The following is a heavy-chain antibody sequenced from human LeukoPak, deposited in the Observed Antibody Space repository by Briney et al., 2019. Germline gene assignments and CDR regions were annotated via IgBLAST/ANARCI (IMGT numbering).Heavy chain of an antibody. CDR2: IIPIFGTA. Sequence: GASVKVSCKASGGTFSSYAISWVRQAPGQGLEWMGGIIPIFGTANYAQKFQGRVTITADESTSTAYMELSSLRYEDTAVYYCARVSGDYSHDAFDIWGQGTMVTVSS. D-gene: IGHD4-17*01. CDR1: GGTFSSYA. V-gene: IGHV1-69*01. J-gene: IGHJ3*02. CDR3: ARVSGDYSHDAFDI.